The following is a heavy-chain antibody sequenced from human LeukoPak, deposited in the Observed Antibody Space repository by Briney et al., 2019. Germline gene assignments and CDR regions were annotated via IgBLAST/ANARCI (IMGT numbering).Heavy chain of an antibody. Sequence: SSETLSLTCTVSGGSINIYYWSWIRQPAGKGLEWIGRIYTSGSTNYNPSLKTRVTMSVDTSKNQFSLKLSSVTAADTAVYYCARDSYHPDYYFDYWGQGTLVTVSS. CDR3: ARDSYHPDYYFDY. J-gene: IGHJ4*02. V-gene: IGHV4-4*07. CDR1: GGSINIYY. CDR2: IYTSGST.